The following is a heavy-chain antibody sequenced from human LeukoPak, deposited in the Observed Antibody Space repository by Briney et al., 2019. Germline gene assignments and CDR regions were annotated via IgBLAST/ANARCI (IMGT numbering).Heavy chain of an antibody. V-gene: IGHV3-33*01. J-gene: IGHJ4*02. CDR3: ARDPGGIHSY. D-gene: IGHD1-26*01. Sequence: GGSLRLSCAASGFTFSSYGMHWVRQAPGKGLEWVAVIWYDGSNKYHADSVQGRLTISRDNSKNMVYLQMNSLRDEDTAVYYCARDPGGIHSYWGQGTLVTVSS. CDR2: IWYDGSNK. CDR1: GFTFSSYG.